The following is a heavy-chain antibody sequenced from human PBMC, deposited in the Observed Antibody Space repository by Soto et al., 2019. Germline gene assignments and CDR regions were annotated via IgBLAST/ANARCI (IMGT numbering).Heavy chain of an antibody. V-gene: IGHV4-59*01. CDR2: IYYSGST. J-gene: IGHJ4*02. CDR1: GVSIGIYY. Sequence: SETLSHTSTVSGVSIGIYYGHLLRPPPGKGLEWIGYIYYSGSTNYNPSLKSRVTISVDTSKNQFSLKLSSVTAADTAVYYCARVREAAADHFDYWGQGTLVNGSS. CDR3: ARVREAAADHFDY. D-gene: IGHD6-13*01.